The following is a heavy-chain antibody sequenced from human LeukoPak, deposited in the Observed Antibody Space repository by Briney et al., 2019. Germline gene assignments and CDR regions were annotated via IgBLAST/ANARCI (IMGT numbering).Heavy chain of an antibody. Sequence: GGSLRLSCAASGFTVSSNYMNWVRQAPGKGLEWVSVIYSGGSTYYADSVKGRFTISRDNSKNSLYLQMNSLRAEDTALYYCAKAVHRRFLEWLLYDYLGQGTLVTVSS. J-gene: IGHJ4*02. D-gene: IGHD3-3*01. V-gene: IGHV3-53*05. CDR1: GFTVSSNY. CDR2: IYSGGST. CDR3: AKAVHRRFLEWLLYDY.